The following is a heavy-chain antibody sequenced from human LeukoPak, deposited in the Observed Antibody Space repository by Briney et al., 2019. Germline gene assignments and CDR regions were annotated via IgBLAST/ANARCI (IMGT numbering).Heavy chain of an antibody. CDR1: VYTFIGYY. Sequence: ASVKVSCKASVYTFIGYYMHWVRQAPGQGLEWMGWINPKSGGTNYAQKYQGRVTMTRDTSISTAYMELSRLRSDDTAVYYCTSNIITLLGLMPTRFDTWGQGTRVTVSS. J-gene: IGHJ5*02. CDR3: TSNIITLLGLMPTRFDT. V-gene: IGHV1-2*02. D-gene: IGHD3-16*01. CDR2: INPKSGGT.